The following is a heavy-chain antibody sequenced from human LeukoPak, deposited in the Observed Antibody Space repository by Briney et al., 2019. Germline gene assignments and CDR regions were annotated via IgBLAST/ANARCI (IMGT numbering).Heavy chain of an antibody. CDR2: ISYDGSNK. J-gene: IGHJ4*02. CDR3: AKAMAAAGLDY. CDR1: GFTFSSYG. D-gene: IGHD6-13*01. V-gene: IGHV3-30*18. Sequence: PGRSLRLSCAASGFTFSSYGMHWVRQAPGKGLEWVAVISYDGSNKYYADSVKGRFTISRDNSKNTLYLQMNSLRAEDTAVYYCAKAMAAAGLDYWGQGTLVTVSS.